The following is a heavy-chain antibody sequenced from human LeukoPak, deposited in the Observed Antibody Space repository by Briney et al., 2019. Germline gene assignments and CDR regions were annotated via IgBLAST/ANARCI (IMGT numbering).Heavy chain of an antibody. CDR1: GGSISSFY. V-gene: IGHV4-59*01. CDR2: IYYSGNT. J-gene: IGHJ4*02. D-gene: IGHD1-26*01. CDR3: ARGYSGSYGRFDY. Sequence: PSETLSLTCTVSGGSISSFYWRWIRQPPGKGLEWIGYIYYSGNTNYNPSLKNRVTISVDTSKNQCSLKLSSVTAADTAVYYCARGYSGSYGRFDYWGQGTLATVSS.